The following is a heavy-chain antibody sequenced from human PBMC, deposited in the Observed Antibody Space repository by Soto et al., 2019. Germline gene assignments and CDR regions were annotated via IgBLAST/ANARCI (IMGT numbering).Heavy chain of an antibody. CDR1: GFTFSNYW. Sequence: EVQVVESGGGLVQPGGSLRLTCAASGFTFSNYWMHWVRQAPGKGLVWVSRISSDGSDTTYADSVKGRFTISRDNAXXTLSLQMNGLRAEDTAVYYCATAAGAVAGLIPPDRWGQGTLVTVSS. D-gene: IGHD6-19*01. V-gene: IGHV3-74*01. CDR2: ISSDGSDT. CDR3: ATAAGAVAGLIPPDR. J-gene: IGHJ4*02.